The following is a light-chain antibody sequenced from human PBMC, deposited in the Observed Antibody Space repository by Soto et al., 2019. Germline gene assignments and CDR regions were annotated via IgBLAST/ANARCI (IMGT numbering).Light chain of an antibody. CDR3: QHYANWPLT. CDR2: DAS. V-gene: IGKV3-11*01. Sequence: EIVLTQSPATLSLSPGERATFSCRASQSVSSDLVWYQQKPGQAPRLLIYDASNRATGIPARFSGSGSGTDFTLTISSLEPEDFAVYYCQHYANWPLTFGGGTRVESK. J-gene: IGKJ4*01. CDR1: QSVSSD.